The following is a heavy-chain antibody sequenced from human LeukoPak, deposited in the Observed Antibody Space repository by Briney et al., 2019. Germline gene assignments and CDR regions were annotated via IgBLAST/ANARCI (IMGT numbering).Heavy chain of an antibody. CDR1: GFTFSSYA. V-gene: IGHV3-30-3*01. CDR2: ISYDGSNK. CDR3: ASCFYDSSGYYYAGYYYYGMDV. D-gene: IGHD3-22*01. Sequence: GGSLRLSCAASGFTFSSYAMHWVRQAPGKGLEWVAVISYDGSNKYYADSVKGRFTISRDNSKNTLYLQMNSLRAEDTAVYYCASCFYDSSGYYYAGYYYYGMDVWGQGTTVTVSS. J-gene: IGHJ6*02.